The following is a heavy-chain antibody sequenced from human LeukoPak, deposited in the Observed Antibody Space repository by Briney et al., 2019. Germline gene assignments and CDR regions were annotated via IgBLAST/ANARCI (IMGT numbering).Heavy chain of an antibody. CDR1: GYTFTSYY. CDR2: INPNGGGT. D-gene: IGHD2-2*01. V-gene: IGHV1-46*03. CDR3: ARRGGCISTSCNLDY. J-gene: IGHJ4*02. Sequence: ASVKVSCKTSGYTFTSYYMHWMRQAPGQGLEWVGMINPNGGGTSSAQKFQGRVTLTRDTSTSTVYMDLSSLRSEDTAIYYCARRGGCISTSCNLDYWGQGTLVTVSS.